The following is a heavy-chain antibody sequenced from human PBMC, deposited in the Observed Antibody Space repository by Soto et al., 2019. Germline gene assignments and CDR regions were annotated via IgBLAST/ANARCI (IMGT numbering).Heavy chain of an antibody. CDR1: GGTFSGYY. V-gene: IGHV4-34*01. CDR3: ARTGYYDFWSGYQNYYYYMDV. D-gene: IGHD3-3*01. J-gene: IGHJ6*03. Sequence: SETMSLTCAVYGGTFSGYYWSWIRQPPGKGLEWIGEINHSGSTNYNPSLKSRVTISVDTSKNQFSLKLSSVTAADTAIYYCARTGYYDFWSGYQNYYYYMDVWGKGTTVTVSS. CDR2: INHSGST.